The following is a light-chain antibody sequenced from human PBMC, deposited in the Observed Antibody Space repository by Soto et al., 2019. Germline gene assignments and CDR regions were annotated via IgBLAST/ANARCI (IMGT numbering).Light chain of an antibody. Sequence: DIVMTQSPDSLAVSLGERATINCKSSQSVLYSSNNKNYLVWYQQKPGQPPKLLLYWASTRESGVPDRFSGSGSGTDFTLTISSLQAEDVAVYYCQQYYSTPLTFGGGTRWISN. CDR2: WAS. J-gene: IGKJ4*01. CDR1: QSVLYSSNNKNY. V-gene: IGKV4-1*01. CDR3: QQYYSTPLT.